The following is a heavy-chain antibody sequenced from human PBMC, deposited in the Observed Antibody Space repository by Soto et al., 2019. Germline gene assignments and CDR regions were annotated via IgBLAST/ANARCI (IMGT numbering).Heavy chain of an antibody. CDR2: ISAYNGNT. CDR1: GYTFTSYG. Sequence: ASVKVSCKASGYTFTSYGISWVRQAPGQGLEWMGWISAYNGNTNYAQKLQGRVTMTTDTSTSTAYMELRSLRSDDTAVYYCARVLDLYGDYGTHYYYYGMDVWGQGTTVTVSS. CDR3: ARVLDLYGDYGTHYYYYGMDV. V-gene: IGHV1-18*01. J-gene: IGHJ6*02. D-gene: IGHD4-17*01.